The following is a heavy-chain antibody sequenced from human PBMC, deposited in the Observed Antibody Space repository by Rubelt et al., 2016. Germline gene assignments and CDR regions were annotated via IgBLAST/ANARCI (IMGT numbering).Heavy chain of an antibody. Sequence: EVQLVESGGGLIQPGGSLRLSCAASGFTVSSNYMSWVRQAPGKGLEWVSGITGSDGSTYYAGSVKGRFTISRDNSKNTLYLQMNSLRAEDTAVYYCARDFGSDASVGLSNYVLDYWGQGTLVTVSS. CDR1: GFTVSSNY. V-gene: IGHV3-66*03. D-gene: IGHD4-11*01. CDR3: ARDFGSDASVGLSNYVLDY. J-gene: IGHJ4*02. CDR2: TGSDGST.